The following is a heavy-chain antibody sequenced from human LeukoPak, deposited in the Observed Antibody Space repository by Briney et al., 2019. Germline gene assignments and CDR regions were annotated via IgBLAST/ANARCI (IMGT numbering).Heavy chain of an antibody. CDR3: ARDGYYYDSSGYSPLGY. Sequence: PSETLSLTCTVSGGSISSSSYYRSWIRQPAGKGLEWIGRIYTSGSTNYNPSLKSRATMSVDTSKNQFSLKLSSVTAADTAVYYCARDGYYYDSSGYSPLGYWGQGTLVTVSS. J-gene: IGHJ4*02. V-gene: IGHV4-61*02. D-gene: IGHD3-22*01. CDR2: IYTSGST. CDR1: GGSISSSSYY.